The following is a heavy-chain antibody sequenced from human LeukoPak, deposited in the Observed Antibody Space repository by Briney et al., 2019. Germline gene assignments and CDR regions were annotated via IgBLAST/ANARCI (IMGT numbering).Heavy chain of an antibody. CDR1: GFTFSSYA. D-gene: IGHD2-2*01. CDR2: ISYDGSNK. J-gene: IGHJ4*02. V-gene: IGHV3-30-3*01. Sequence: GGSPRLSCAASGFTFSSYAMHWVRQAPGKGLEWVAVISYDGSNKYYADSVKGRFTISRDNSKNTLYLQMNSLRAEDTAVYYCARASSDGIIPAATSFDCWGQGTLVTVSS. CDR3: ARASSDGIIPAATSFDC.